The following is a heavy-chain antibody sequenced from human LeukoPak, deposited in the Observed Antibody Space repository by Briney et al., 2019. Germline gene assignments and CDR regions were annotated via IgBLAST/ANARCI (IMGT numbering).Heavy chain of an antibody. D-gene: IGHD2-2*01. J-gene: IGHJ4*02. V-gene: IGHV1-2*06. CDR1: GYTFTGYH. CDR3: ARDYCSSTSCLFDY. CDR2: INPNSGDT. Sequence: ASVKVSCEASGYTFTGYHMHWVRQAPGQGLEWMGRINPNSGDTNYAQKFQGRVTMTRDTSISTAYMELGRLRSDDTAVYYCARDYCSSTSCLFDYWGQGTLVTVSS.